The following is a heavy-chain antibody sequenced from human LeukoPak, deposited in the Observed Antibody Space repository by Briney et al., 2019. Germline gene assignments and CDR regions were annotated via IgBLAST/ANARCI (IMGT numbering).Heavy chain of an antibody. CDR1: GYTFTSYG. J-gene: IGHJ6*03. Sequence: ASVNVSCKASGYTFTSYGISWVRQAPGQGLEWMGWISAYNGNTNYAQKLQGRVTMTTDTSTSTAYMELRSLRSDDTAVYYCARLDIVVVVAATDYYYYMDVWGKGTTVTVSS. D-gene: IGHD2-15*01. CDR3: ARLDIVVVVAATDYYYYMDV. V-gene: IGHV1-18*01. CDR2: ISAYNGNT.